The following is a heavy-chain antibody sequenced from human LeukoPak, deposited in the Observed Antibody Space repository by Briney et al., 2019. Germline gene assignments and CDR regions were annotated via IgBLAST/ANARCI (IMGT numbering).Heavy chain of an antibody. Sequence: SETLSLTCTVSGGSIGSYYWSWIRQPPEKGLEWIGCIYYTGSTNYNSSLKSRVTISIDTSKNQFSLRLNSVTAADTAVYYCTRDGPRSSGYPDTWGQGTRVTVSS. J-gene: IGHJ5*02. V-gene: IGHV4-59*12. D-gene: IGHD3-22*01. CDR2: IYYTGST. CDR1: GGSIGSYY. CDR3: TRDGPRSSGYPDT.